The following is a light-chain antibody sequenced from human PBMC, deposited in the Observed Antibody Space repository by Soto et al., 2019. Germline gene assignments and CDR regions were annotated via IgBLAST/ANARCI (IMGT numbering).Light chain of an antibody. Sequence: QSVLTQPASVSGSPGQSITISCTGTSTDVGSYIYVSWYQQHPGKAPKLMIYEVSNRPSGVSNRFSGSKSGNTASLTISGLQAEDEADYYWSSYTSIGTQVFGTGTKVTVL. CDR3: SSYTSIGTQV. J-gene: IGLJ1*01. CDR2: EVS. V-gene: IGLV2-14*01. CDR1: STDVGSYIY.